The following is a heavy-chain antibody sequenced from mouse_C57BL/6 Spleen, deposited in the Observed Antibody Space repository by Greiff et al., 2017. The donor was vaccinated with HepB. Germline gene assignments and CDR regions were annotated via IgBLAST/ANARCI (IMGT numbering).Heavy chain of an antibody. Sequence: QVQLQQSGAELVKPGASVKISCKASGYAFSSYWMNWVKQRPGKGLEWIGQIYPGDGDTNYNGKFKGKATLTADKSSSTAYMQLSSLTSEDSAVYLCSVDYYGSSYWYFDVWGTGTTVTVSS. CDR3: SVDYYGSSYWYFDV. V-gene: IGHV1-80*01. J-gene: IGHJ1*03. CDR1: GYAFSSYW. CDR2: IYPGDGDT. D-gene: IGHD1-1*01.